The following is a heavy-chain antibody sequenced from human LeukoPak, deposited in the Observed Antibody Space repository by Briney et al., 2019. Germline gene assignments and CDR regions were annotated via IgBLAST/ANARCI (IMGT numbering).Heavy chain of an antibody. CDR1: GGTFSSYA. Sequence: ASVKVSCKASGGTFSSYAISWVRQAPGQGLERMGGIIPIFGTANYAQKFQGRVTITADESTSTAYMELSSLRSEDTAVYYCAIPSLGYCSGGSCYRGGVYYYYYGMDVWGQGTTVTVSS. CDR3: AIPSLGYCSGGSCYRGGVYYYYYGMDV. CDR2: IIPIFGTA. D-gene: IGHD2-15*01. V-gene: IGHV1-69*13. J-gene: IGHJ6*02.